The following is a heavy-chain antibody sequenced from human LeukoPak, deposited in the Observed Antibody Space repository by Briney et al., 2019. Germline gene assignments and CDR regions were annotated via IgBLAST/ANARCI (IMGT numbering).Heavy chain of an antibody. V-gene: IGHV4-38-2*02. D-gene: IGHD3-22*01. CDR1: GYSISSGYY. CDR3: ARSGYYDSSGYFDY. J-gene: IGHJ4*02. Sequence: PSETLSLTCTVSGYSISSGYYWGWIRQPPGKGLEWIGSIYHSGSTYYNPSLKSRVTISVDTSKNQFSLKLSSVTAADTAVYYCARSGYYDSSGYFDYWGQGTLVTVSS. CDR2: IYHSGST.